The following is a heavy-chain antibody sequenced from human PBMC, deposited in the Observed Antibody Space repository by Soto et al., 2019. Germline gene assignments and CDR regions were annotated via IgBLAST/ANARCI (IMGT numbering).Heavy chain of an antibody. D-gene: IGHD3-3*01. CDR2: ISSSSSTI. Sequence: EVQLVESGGGLVQPGGSLRLSCAASGFTFSSYSMNWVRQAPGKGLEWVSYISSSSSTIYYADSVKGRFTISRDNAKNSLYLQMNSLRDEDTAVYYCARDYDYDFWSGYYYGMDVWGQGTTVTVSS. CDR1: GFTFSSYS. CDR3: ARDYDYDFWSGYYYGMDV. J-gene: IGHJ6*02. V-gene: IGHV3-48*02.